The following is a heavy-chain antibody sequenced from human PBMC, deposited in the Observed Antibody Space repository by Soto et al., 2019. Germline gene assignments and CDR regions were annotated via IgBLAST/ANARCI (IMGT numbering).Heavy chain of an antibody. CDR1: GYSFTTKW. V-gene: IGHV5-51*01. CDR3: ARLSAGYSNPLHFDY. D-gene: IGHD5-18*01. CDR2: IYPGDSDI. Sequence: GDSLKISCQVSGYSFTTKWVAWVRQMPGKGLEWMGMIYPGDSDIRYGPSFEGLVTISADRSTSTAYLLWNTLKTSDTAMYYCARLSAGYSNPLHFDYWGQGSQVTVSS. J-gene: IGHJ4*02.